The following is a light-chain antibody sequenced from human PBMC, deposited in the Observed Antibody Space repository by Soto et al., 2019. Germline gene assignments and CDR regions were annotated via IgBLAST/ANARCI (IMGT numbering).Light chain of an antibody. V-gene: IGLV1-40*01. CDR3: QSYDTGLRGMI. CDR2: GNN. J-gene: IGLJ2*01. Sequence: QSVLTQPPSVSGAPGQRVTISCTGTSSNIGADYNVHWYRQLPGTAPKLLIYGNNHRPSGVPDRLSGSKSGPSASLAITGLQTEDEADYYCQSYDTGLRGMIFGGGTKLTVL. CDR1: SSNIGADYN.